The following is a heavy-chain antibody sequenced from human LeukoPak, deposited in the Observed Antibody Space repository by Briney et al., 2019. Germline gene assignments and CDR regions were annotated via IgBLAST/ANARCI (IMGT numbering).Heavy chain of an antibody. V-gene: IGHV4-34*01. CDR1: GGSFSGYY. J-gene: IGHJ6*02. D-gene: IGHD2-21*02. CDR3: AMGDHYYYYGMDV. Sequence: SETLSLTCAVYGGSFSGYYWSWIRQPPGKGLEWIGEINHSGTTNYNPSLKSRVTISVDTSKNQFSLKLNSVTAADTAVYYCAMGDHYYYYGMDVWGQRNTVTVSS. CDR2: INHSGTT.